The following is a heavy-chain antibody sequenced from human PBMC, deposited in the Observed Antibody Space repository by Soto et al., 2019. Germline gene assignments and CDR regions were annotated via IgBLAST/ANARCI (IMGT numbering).Heavy chain of an antibody. D-gene: IGHD2-21*01. J-gene: IGHJ6*02. CDR3: ARLFGDYNYYYGLDV. CDR1: GGSISSSNYY. CDR2: IYYSGST. Sequence: SETLSLTCTVSGGSISSSNYYWGWIRQPPGKGLEWIGSIYYSGSTYYNPSLKSRVTISVDTSKNQFSLKLSSVTAADTAVYYCARLFGDYNYYYGLDVWGQGTTVTVSS. V-gene: IGHV4-39*01.